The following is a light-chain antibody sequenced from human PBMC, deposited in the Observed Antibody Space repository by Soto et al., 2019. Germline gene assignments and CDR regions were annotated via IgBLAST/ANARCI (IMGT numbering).Light chain of an antibody. CDR2: DAS. Sequence: DIQMTQSPSTLSASVGDRVTITCRASQSISSWLAWYQQKPGKAPKLLIYDASSLESGVPSRFSGSGSGTEFTLTISSLQPDDFATYYCQQYNSYSGYTFGQGTKV. J-gene: IGKJ2*01. V-gene: IGKV1-5*01. CDR3: QQYNSYSGYT. CDR1: QSISSW.